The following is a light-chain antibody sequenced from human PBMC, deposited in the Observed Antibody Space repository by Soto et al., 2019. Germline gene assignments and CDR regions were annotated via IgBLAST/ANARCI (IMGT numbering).Light chain of an antibody. CDR3: CSYAGSSTPYV. CDR1: SSDVGRYNL. V-gene: IGLV2-23*02. J-gene: IGLJ1*01. CDR2: EVS. Sequence: QSALTQPASVSGSPGQSITISCTGTSSDVGRYNLVSWYQQHPGKAPKLMIYEVSKRPSGVSNRFSGSKSGNTASLTISGLQAEDEADYYCCSYAGSSTPYVFGTGTKLTVL.